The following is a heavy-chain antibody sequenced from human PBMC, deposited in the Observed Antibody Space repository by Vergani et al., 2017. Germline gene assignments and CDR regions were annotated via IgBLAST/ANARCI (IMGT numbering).Heavy chain of an antibody. J-gene: IGHJ3*01. CDR1: GGSISAGFYF. D-gene: IGHD4-23*01. CDR2: ISASGNA. Sequence: QVQLQASGPGRVKPSQTLCLTCTMSGGSISAGFYFWSWIRQPAGKGLECLGHISASGNASHRPSLKTRVSMSVDTSKNQFSLTVTSVTAADPAIYFCARRSGGYYSGGKVHPLRTAFDVWGHGTVVTVSS. CDR3: ARRSGGYYSGGKVHPLRTAFDV. V-gene: IGHV4-61*02.